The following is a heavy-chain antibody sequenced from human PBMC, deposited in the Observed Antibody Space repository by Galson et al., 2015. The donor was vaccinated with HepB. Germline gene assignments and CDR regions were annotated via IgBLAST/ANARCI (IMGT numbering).Heavy chain of an antibody. CDR1: GFTFSSYS. J-gene: IGHJ3*02. D-gene: IGHD3-22*01. Sequence: SLRLSCAASGFTFSSYSMNWVRQAPGKGLEWVSSISISSSYIYYADSVKGRFTISRDNAKNSLYLQMNSLRAEDTAVYYCARDLHSYDSSDYKLDDASDIWGQGTMVTVSS. V-gene: IGHV3-21*01. CDR3: ARDLHSYDSSDYKLDDASDI. CDR2: ISISSSYI.